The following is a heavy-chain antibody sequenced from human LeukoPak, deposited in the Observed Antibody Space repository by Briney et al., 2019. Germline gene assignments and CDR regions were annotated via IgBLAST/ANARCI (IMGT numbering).Heavy chain of an antibody. CDR3: ARDKDAFDI. J-gene: IGHJ3*02. Sequence: KPSETLSLTCAVYGGSFSGYYWSWIRQPPGKGLEWIGYIYYSGSTNYNPSLKSRVTISVDTSKNQFSLKLSSVTAADTAVYYCARDKDAFDIWGQGTMVTVSS. V-gene: IGHV4-59*01. CDR2: IYYSGST. CDR1: GGSFSGYY.